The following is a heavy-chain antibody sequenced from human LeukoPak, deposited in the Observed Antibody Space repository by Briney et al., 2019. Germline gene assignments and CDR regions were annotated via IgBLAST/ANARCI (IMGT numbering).Heavy chain of an antibody. D-gene: IGHD3-9*01. Sequence: SETLSLTCTVSGGSIGSYYWSWIRQPPGKGLEWIGYIYYGGNTDHNPSLKSRVSISVDTSKNQVSLRLTSVTAADTAVYYCARGTISMDIWGRGTTVTISS. CDR2: IYYGGNT. CDR1: GGSIGSYY. V-gene: IGHV4-59*01. J-gene: IGHJ6*03. CDR3: ARGTISMDI.